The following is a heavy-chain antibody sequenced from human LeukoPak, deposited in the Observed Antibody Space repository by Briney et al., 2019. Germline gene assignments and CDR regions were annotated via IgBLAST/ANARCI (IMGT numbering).Heavy chain of an antibody. J-gene: IGHJ4*02. CDR3: AKTPSAYYDSRGD. Sequence: PGGSLRLSCSISGFSFSAFGMHWVRQAPGKGLEWVALSTYDGSNTYYGDSVKGRFIISRDASKNTLFLQMNSLRAEDTAVYYCAKTPSAYYDSRGDWGQGTLVTVSS. CDR1: GFSFSAFG. V-gene: IGHV3-30*18. D-gene: IGHD3-22*01. CDR2: STYDGSNT.